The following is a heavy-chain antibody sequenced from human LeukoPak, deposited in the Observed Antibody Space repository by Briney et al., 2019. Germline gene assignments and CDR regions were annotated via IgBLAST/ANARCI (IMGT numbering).Heavy chain of an antibody. J-gene: IGHJ4*02. D-gene: IGHD2-2*01. CDR2: IKEGGREK. Sequence: GGSLRLSCAASGFTFSSYSMNWVRQAPGKGLEWVANIKEGGREKYYVDSVRGRFTISRDNAKNSLFLQMNSLRADDTALYYCARGGPAGALDYWGQGTLVTVSS. CDR3: ARGGPAGALDY. CDR1: GFTFSSYS. V-gene: IGHV3-7*01.